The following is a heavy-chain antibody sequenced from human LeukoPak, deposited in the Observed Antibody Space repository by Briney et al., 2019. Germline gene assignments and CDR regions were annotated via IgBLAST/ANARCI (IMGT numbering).Heavy chain of an antibody. V-gene: IGHV4-59*02. D-gene: IGHD2-2*01. CDR1: GGSVSSYY. CDR2: LSHSGSS. J-gene: IGHJ3*02. CDR3: ARARYANAWYAFDI. Sequence: NPSETLSLTCTVSGGSVSSYYWSWLRRPPGRGLEWIAYLSHSGSSDSNPSLTSRVTTLVDTSKNQFSLKLTSVTAADTAVYYCARARYANAWYAFDIWGHGTMVTVSS.